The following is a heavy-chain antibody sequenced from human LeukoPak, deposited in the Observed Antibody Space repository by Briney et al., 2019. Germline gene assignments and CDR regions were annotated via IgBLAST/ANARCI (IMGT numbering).Heavy chain of an antibody. J-gene: IGHJ6*02. CDR2: VDPDGTTT. CDR1: GFTLSNYW. CDR3: TRVQAGRSGLMDV. D-gene: IGHD2-8*02. V-gene: IGHV3-74*01. Sequence: GGSLRLSCAASGFTLSNYWMHWVRQAPGEGLVWVSRVDPDGTTTNYADSVTGRFTTSRDNAKNTLYLQMNSLRAEDTALYYCTRVQAGRSGLMDVWGRGTTVTVSS.